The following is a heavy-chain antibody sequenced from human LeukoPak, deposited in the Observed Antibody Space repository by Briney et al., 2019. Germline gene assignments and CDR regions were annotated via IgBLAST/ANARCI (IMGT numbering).Heavy chain of an antibody. CDR1: GFTFSGSW. CDR3: ATKKYYYDSSPGGRLDP. CDR2: INQDGSEM. D-gene: IGHD3-22*01. Sequence: GGPLRLSCAASGFTFSGSWMTWLRRTPGKGLEWVATINQDGSEMSYVDSAKGRFTISRDNAMKSLYLQMNSLRAEDTAVYYCATKKYYYDSSPGGRLDPWGQGTLVAVSS. V-gene: IGHV3-7*01. J-gene: IGHJ5*02.